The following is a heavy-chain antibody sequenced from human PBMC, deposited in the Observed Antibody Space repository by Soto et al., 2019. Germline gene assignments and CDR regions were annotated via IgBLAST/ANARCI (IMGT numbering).Heavy chain of an antibody. Sequence: SVKVSCKASGGTFSSYAISWVREAPGQGLEWMGGIIPIFGTANYAQKFQGRVTITADESTSTAYMELSSLRSEDTAVYYCARVVCTQNDYGGNSEVCAFDIWGQGTMVTVS. CDR2: IIPIFGTA. D-gene: IGHD4-17*01. J-gene: IGHJ3*02. V-gene: IGHV1-69*13. CDR1: GGTFSSYA. CDR3: ARVVCTQNDYGGNSEVCAFDI.